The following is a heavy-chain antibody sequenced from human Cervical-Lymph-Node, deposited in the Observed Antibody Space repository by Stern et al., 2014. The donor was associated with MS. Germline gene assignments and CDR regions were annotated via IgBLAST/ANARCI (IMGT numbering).Heavy chain of an antibody. Sequence: EVQLVQSGAEVKKPGESLKISCKGSGYSFTNYWIVWVRQTPGKGLEWMGIIYPDDSDTRYSPSFQGQVTISADKSISTASLQWTSLKASDTAMYYCARTISVTVQNFDFWGQGTPVTVSS. J-gene: IGHJ4*02. D-gene: IGHD2-21*02. V-gene: IGHV5-51*03. CDR2: IYPDDSDT. CDR3: ARTISVTVQNFDF. CDR1: GYSFTNYW.